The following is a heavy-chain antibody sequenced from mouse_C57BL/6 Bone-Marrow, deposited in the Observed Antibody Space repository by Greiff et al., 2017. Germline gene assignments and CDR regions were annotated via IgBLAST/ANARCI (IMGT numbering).Heavy chain of an antibody. V-gene: IGHV5-9-1*02. D-gene: IGHD3-3*01. J-gene: IGHJ4*01. CDR1: GFTFSSYA. CDR3: TREGTEYAMDY. CDR2: ISSGGDYI. Sequence: EVMLVESGEGLVKPGGSLKLSCAASGFTFSSYAMSWVRQTPEKRLEWVAYISSGGDYIYYADTVKGRFTISRDNARNTLYLQMSSLKSEDTAMYYCTREGTEYAMDYWGQGTSVTVSS.